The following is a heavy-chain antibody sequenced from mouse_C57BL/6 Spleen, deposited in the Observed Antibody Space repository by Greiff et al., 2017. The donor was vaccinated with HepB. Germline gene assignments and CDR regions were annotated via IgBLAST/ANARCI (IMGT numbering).Heavy chain of an antibody. V-gene: IGHV5-4*01. Sequence: EVHLVESGGGLVKPGGSLKLSCAASGFTFSSYAMSWVRQTPEKRLEWVATISDGGSYTYYPDNVKGRFTISRDNAKNNLYLQMSHLKSEDTAMYYCARDPITTVVARIGYAMDYWGQGTSVTVSS. CDR3: ARDPITTVVARIGYAMDY. D-gene: IGHD1-1*01. J-gene: IGHJ4*01. CDR1: GFTFSSYA. CDR2: ISDGGSYT.